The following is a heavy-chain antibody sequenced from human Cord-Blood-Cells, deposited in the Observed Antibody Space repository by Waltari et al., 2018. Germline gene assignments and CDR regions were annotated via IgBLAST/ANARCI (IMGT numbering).Heavy chain of an antibody. CDR1: GGSISRSNW. D-gene: IGHD6-13*01. J-gene: IGHJ3*02. CDR3: ARDVAAAGTIAFDI. V-gene: IGHV4-4*02. Sequence: QVQLQASGPGLVKPSATLSLTCAVSGGSISRSNWRSWVRQPPGKGLEWIGEIYHSGSTNYNPSLKSRVTISVDKSKNQFSLKLSSVTAADTAVYYCARDVAAAGTIAFDIWGQGTMVTVSS. CDR2: IYHSGST.